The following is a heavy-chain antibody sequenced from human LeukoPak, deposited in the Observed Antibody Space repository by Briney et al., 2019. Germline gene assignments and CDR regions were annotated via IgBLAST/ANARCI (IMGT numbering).Heavy chain of an antibody. CDR3: ARHSSGGYYYGYFQH. D-gene: IGHD1-26*01. V-gene: IGHV4-30-2*01. CDR2: IYHSGST. Sequence: SETLSLTCAVSGGSLSSGGYSWSWIRQPPGTGLEWIGYIYHSGSTYYNPSLKSRVTISVDTSKNQFSLKLSSVTAADTAVYYCARHSSGGYYYGYFQHWGQGTLVTVSS. CDR1: GGSLSSGGYS. J-gene: IGHJ1*01.